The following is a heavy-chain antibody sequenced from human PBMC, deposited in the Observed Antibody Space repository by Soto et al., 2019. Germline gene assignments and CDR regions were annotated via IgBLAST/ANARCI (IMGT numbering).Heavy chain of an antibody. CDR3: ARGVYSITFGGVITY. Sequence: PSETLSLTCAVYGGSFSGYYWSWIRQPPGKGLEWIGEINHSGSTNYNPSLKSRVTISVDTSKNQFSLKLSSVTAADTAVYYCARGVYSITFGGVITYWGQGTLVTVSS. J-gene: IGHJ4*02. V-gene: IGHV4-34*01. CDR2: INHSGST. CDR1: GGSFSGYY. D-gene: IGHD3-16*01.